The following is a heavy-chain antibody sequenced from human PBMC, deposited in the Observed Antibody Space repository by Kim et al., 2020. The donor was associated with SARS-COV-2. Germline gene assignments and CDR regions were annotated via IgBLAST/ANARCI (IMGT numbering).Heavy chain of an antibody. Sequence: ASVKVSCRASGYTFNTYAMNWVRQAPGQGLEWMGWINTTTGTPTYAQCFTGRFVFSLDTSVNTAYLQISSLQAEDSAVYYCARGVKPPYGSGSDNYGMDVWGQGTTVTVSS. CDR1: GYTFNTYA. J-gene: IGHJ6*02. CDR2: INTTTGTP. CDR3: ARGVKPPYGSGSDNYGMDV. D-gene: IGHD3-10*01. V-gene: IGHV7-4-1*02.